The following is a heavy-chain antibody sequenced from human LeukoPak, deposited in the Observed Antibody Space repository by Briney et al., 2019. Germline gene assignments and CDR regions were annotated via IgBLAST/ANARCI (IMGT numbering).Heavy chain of an antibody. Sequence: GGSLRLSCAASRFTFSNYWMHWVRQAPGKGLVWVSRIHSDGSSTTSADSVKGRFTISRDNAENTLYLQMNSLRAEDTAVYFCARGNAHAFNIWGQGTMVTVSS. D-gene: IGHD1-1*01. CDR3: ARGNAHAFNI. V-gene: IGHV3-74*01. CDR1: RFTFSNYW. J-gene: IGHJ3*02. CDR2: IHSDGSST.